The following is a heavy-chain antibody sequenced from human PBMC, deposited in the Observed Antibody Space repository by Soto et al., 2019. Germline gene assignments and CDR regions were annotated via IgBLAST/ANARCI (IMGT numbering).Heavy chain of an antibody. CDR3: ASGRVVPTATWLAP. V-gene: IGHV3-74*01. J-gene: IGHJ5*02. CDR1: GFTFSNYW. CDR2: INSDGSST. D-gene: IGHD2-2*01. Sequence: EVQLVESGGGLIQPGGSLRLSCGASGFTFSNYWMHWVRQAPGKGLVWVSRINSDGSSTTYADSVKGRFTISRDNAKNTLYLQMNSLRAEDTAVYYCASGRVVPTATWLAPWGQGTLVTVSS.